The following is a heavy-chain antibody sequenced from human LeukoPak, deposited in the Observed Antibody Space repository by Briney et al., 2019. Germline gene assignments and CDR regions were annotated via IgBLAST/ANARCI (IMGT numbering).Heavy chain of an antibody. CDR2: IYTSGNT. V-gene: IGHV4-4*07. Sequence: SETLSLTCTVSGNSFGDYYWSWIRQPAGKGLEWIGRIYTSGNTYYNPSLESRVTMSVDTSKNQFSLNLSSVTAADTAVYYCARVFSVAGTFDYWGQGTLVTVSS. CDR3: ARVFSVAGTFDY. J-gene: IGHJ4*02. CDR1: GNSFGDYY. D-gene: IGHD6-19*01.